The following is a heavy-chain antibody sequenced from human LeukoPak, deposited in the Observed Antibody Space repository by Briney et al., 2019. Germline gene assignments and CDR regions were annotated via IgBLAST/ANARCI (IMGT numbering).Heavy chain of an antibody. CDR1: GYTFTTYG. V-gene: IGHV1-18*01. D-gene: IGHD2-15*01. CDR3: ARDLAHLVVAATAYYYGMDV. Sequence: ASVTVSCKASGYTFTTYGISLVRQAPGQGLEWMGWISAYNGNTNYAQKLQGRVTMTTDTSTSTAYMELRSLRSDDTAVYYCARDLAHLVVAATAYYYGMDVWGQGTTVTVSS. J-gene: IGHJ6*02. CDR2: ISAYNGNT.